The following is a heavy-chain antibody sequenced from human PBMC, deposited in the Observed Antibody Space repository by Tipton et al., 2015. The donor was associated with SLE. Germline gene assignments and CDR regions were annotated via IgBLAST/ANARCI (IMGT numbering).Heavy chain of an antibody. J-gene: IGHJ4*02. D-gene: IGHD3-10*01. CDR1: GGSMRGKSYY. CDR3: ARDSTDYYDSGRSPSRFVY. CDR2: VHSSGST. Sequence: TLSLTCTVSGGSMRGKSYYWGWIRQPPGKGLEWIGSVHSSGSTYYNPSLKSRVTISVDTSKNQFSRNLTSVTAADTAVYYCARDSTDYYDSGRSPSRFVYWGQGTLLIVSS. V-gene: IGHV4-39*07.